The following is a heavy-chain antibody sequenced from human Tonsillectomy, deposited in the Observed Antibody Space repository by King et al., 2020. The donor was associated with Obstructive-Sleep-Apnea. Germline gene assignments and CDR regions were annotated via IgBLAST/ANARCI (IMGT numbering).Heavy chain of an antibody. Sequence: VQLQESGPGLVKPSETLSLTCTVSGDSISGYYWSWIRQPPGKGLEWIGYIYSSGTTNYIPSLESRVTISVDTSQNQFSLKLSSVTAADTAVYFCARHGNRVTAYYFDYWGQGTLVTVSS. CDR1: GDSISGYY. CDR3: ARHGNRVTAYYFDY. J-gene: IGHJ4*02. CDR2: IYSSGTT. D-gene: IGHD4-23*01. V-gene: IGHV4-59*08.